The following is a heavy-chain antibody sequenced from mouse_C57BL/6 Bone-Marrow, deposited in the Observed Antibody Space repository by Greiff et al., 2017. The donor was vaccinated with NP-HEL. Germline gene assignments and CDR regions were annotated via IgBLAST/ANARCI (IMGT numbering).Heavy chain of an antibody. Sequence: VQLQHSGPGLVKPSQSLSLTCSVTGYSITSGYYWNWIRQFPGNKLEWMGYISYDGSNNYNPSLKNRISITRDTSKNQFFLKLNSVTTEDTATYYCARHGSSPYYCDYWGQGTTLTVSS. D-gene: IGHD1-1*01. CDR3: ARHGSSPYYCDY. V-gene: IGHV3-6*01. J-gene: IGHJ2*01. CDR2: ISYDGSN. CDR1: GYSITSGYY.